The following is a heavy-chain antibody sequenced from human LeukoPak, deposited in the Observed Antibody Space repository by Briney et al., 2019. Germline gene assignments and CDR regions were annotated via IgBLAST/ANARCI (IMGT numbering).Heavy chain of an antibody. V-gene: IGHV1-69*05. J-gene: IGHJ4*02. CDR1: GGTFSSYA. Sequence: GASVTVSCKASGGTFSSYAISWVRQAPGQGLKWMGGIIPIFGTANYAQKFQGRVTITTDESTSTAYMELSSLRSEDTAVYYCARVVGLAWNFVYWGQGTLVTVSS. CDR3: ARVVGLAWNFVY. D-gene: IGHD2-15*01. CDR2: IIPIFGTA.